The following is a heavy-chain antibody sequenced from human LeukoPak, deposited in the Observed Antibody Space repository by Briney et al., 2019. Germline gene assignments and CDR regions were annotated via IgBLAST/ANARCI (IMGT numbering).Heavy chain of an antibody. J-gene: IGHJ4*02. CDR3: AREVTKAYYFDY. V-gene: IGHV3-30-3*01. Sequence: GGSLRLSCAASGFTFSSYAMHWVRQAPGKGLEWVAVISYDGSNKYYADSVKGRFTISRDNSKNTLYLQMNSLRAEDTAVYYCAREVTKAYYFDYWGQGTLVTVSS. CDR2: ISYDGSNK. CDR1: GFTFSSYA. D-gene: IGHD4-17*01.